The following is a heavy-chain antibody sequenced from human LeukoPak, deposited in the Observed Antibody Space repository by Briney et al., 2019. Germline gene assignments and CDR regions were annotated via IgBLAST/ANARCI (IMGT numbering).Heavy chain of an antibody. D-gene: IGHD2-2*01. CDR2: INPNSGGT. CDR3: ARWASCSSTSCYYYYYYMDV. Sequence: ASVKVSCKASGYTFTGYYMHWVRQAPGQGLEWMGWINPNSGGTNYAQKFQGRVTMTRDTSISTAYMELSRLRSDDTAVYYCARWASCSSTSCYYYYYYMDVWGKGTTVTVSS. J-gene: IGHJ6*03. V-gene: IGHV1-2*02. CDR1: GYTFTGYY.